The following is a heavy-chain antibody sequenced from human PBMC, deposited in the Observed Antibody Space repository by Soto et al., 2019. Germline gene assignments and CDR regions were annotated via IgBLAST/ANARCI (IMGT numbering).Heavy chain of an antibody. D-gene: IGHD3-10*01. CDR1: GGSISSFTYY. Sequence: PSETLSLTCSVSGGSISSFTYYWGWIRQPPGKGLEWIGTVYYNEITYYNPSLKSRVTITVDTAKNQFSLNLRSVTAAHTAMYFCARRERYYGSPGWFDPWGPGTLVTVSS. CDR3: ARRERYYGSPGWFDP. CDR2: VYYNEIT. J-gene: IGHJ5*02. V-gene: IGHV4-39*01.